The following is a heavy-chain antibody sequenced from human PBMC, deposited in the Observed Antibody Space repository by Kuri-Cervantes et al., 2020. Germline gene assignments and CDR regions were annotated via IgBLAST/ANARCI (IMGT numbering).Heavy chain of an antibody. J-gene: IGHJ4*02. CDR2: MNPNSGNT. D-gene: IGHD1-26*01. V-gene: IGHV1-8*01. CDR1: GYTFTSYD. Sequence: ASVKVSCKASGYTFTSYDINWVRQATGQGLEWMGWMNPNSGNTGYAQKLQGRVTVTTDTSTSTAYMELRSLRSDDTAVYYCARDGLVGATMWASDLFDYWGQGTLVTVSS. CDR3: ARDGLVGATMWASDLFDY.